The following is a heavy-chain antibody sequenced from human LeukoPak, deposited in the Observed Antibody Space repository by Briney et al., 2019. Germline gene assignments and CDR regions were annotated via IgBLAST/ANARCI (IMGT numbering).Heavy chain of an antibody. CDR2: ISYDGSNK. J-gene: IGHJ4*02. D-gene: IGHD1-7*01. Sequence: GRSLRLSCAASGFTFSSYGMHWVRQAPGKGLEWVAVISYDGSNKYYADSVKGRFTISRDNSKNTLYLQMNSLRAEDTAVYYCVTQLELLHWGQGTLVTVSS. V-gene: IGHV3-30*03. CDR3: VTQLELLH. CDR1: GFTFSSYG.